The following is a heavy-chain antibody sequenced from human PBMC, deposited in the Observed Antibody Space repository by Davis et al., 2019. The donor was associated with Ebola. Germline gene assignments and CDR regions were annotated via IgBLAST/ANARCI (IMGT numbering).Heavy chain of an antibody. V-gene: IGHV3-11*01. CDR2: ISSSGSTI. J-gene: IGHJ6*04. CDR1: GFTFSDYY. D-gene: IGHD1-26*01. CDR3: ARGGALYYYYGMDV. Sequence: GESLKISCAASGFTFSDYYMSWIRQAPGKGLEWVSYISSSGSTIYYADSVKGRFTISRDISRNTVYLQMNGLRAEDTAVYYCARGGALYYYYGMDVWGKGTTVTVSS.